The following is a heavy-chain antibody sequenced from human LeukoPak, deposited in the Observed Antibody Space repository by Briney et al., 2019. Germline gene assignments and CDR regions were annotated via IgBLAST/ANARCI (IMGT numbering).Heavy chain of an antibody. Sequence: ASVTVSCKASGYTFTGYYMHWVRQAPGQGLEWMGRINPNNGATNYAQKLQGRVTITGDTSISTAYMELSSLRSDDTAVYYCTRESGTYHGNDYWGQGTLVTVSS. CDR3: TRESGTYHGNDY. CDR2: INPNNGAT. CDR1: GYTFTGYY. V-gene: IGHV1-2*06. D-gene: IGHD1-26*01. J-gene: IGHJ4*02.